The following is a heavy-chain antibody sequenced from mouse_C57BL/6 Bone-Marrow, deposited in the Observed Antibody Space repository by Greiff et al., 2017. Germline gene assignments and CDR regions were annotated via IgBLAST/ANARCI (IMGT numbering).Heavy chain of an antibody. J-gene: IGHJ2*01. CDR2: INPSNGGT. Sequence: VQLQQSGPELVKPGASVKISCKASGYTFTDYYMNWVKQSHGKGLEWIGNINPSNGGTSYNQKFKGKATLTVDKSSSTASMERRSLKSEESAVYYCAQLSYYYGIIYFDYWGQGTTLTVSS. CDR3: AQLSYYYGIIYFDY. D-gene: IGHD1-1*01. CDR1: GYTFTDYY. V-gene: IGHV1-26*01.